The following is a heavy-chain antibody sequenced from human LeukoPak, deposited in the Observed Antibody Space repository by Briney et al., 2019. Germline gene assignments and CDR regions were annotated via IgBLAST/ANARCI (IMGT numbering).Heavy chain of an antibody. V-gene: IGHV3-23*01. J-gene: IGHJ4*02. CDR2: ISDTGATT. Sequence: GGSLRLSCAGSGFTLSSYAMSWVRQAPGKGLEWVSAISDTGATTYDADSVKGRFTISRDNSRSTLYLQMNSLRAEDTALYYCAKDTSIGRYCTNGVCSPFDYWGQGTLVTVSS. CDR1: GFTLSSYA. D-gene: IGHD2-8*01. CDR3: AKDTSIGRYCTNGVCSPFDY.